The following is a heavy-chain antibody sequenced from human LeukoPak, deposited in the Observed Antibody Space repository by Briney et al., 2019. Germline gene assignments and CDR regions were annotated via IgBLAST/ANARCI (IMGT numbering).Heavy chain of an antibody. J-gene: IGHJ4*02. CDR1: GFTFNTYA. CDR2: ISGNGAKS. CDR3: AKDFGYSYGWVDY. D-gene: IGHD5-18*01. Sequence: GVSLRLSCAASGFTFNTYAMSWVRQAPGKGLEWVSTISGNGAKSYSAGSVKGRFTISRDNSKNTLYLQMNSLRAEDTALYYCAKDFGYSYGWVDYWGQGILVTVSS. V-gene: IGHV3-23*01.